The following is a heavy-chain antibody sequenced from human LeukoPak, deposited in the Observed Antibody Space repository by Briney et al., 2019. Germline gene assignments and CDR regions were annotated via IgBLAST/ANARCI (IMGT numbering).Heavy chain of an antibody. CDR3: AKVVAGNIDYYFDY. D-gene: IGHD2/OR15-2a*01. CDR2: ISGTGGST. CDR1: GSIFSSYA. J-gene: IGHJ4*02. Sequence: GGSLRLSCEASGSIFSSYAMSWVRQAPGKGLEWVAGISGTGGSTHYADSVKGRFTISRDNSKNTVYLQMRNLRVEHTAVYYCAKVVAGNIDYYFDYWGQGILVAVSS. V-gene: IGHV3-23*01.